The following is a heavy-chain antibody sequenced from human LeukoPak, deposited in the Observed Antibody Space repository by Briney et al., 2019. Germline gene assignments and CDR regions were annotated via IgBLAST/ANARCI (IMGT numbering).Heavy chain of an antibody. CDR2: FIPIFGTA. D-gene: IGHD2-2*01. J-gene: IGHJ3*02. CDR1: GGTFSSYA. Sequence: SVKVSCKASGGTFSSYALSWVRQPPGQGLEWMGGFIPIFGTANYAQKLQGRGTITADESTSTAYMELSSLRSDDTAVYYCARTLVVPAAQYRHDDAFDIWGQGTMVTVSS. CDR3: ARTLVVPAAQYRHDDAFDI. V-gene: IGHV1-69*13.